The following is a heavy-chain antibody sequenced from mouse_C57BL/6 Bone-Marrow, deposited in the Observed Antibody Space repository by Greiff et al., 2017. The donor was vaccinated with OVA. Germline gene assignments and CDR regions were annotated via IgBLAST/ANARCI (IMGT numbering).Heavy chain of an antibody. CDR3: ARDSSSYFDY. V-gene: IGHV5-9*01. CDR2: ISGGGGNT. Sequence: EVQLVESGGGLVKPGGSLKLSCAASGFTFSSYTMSWVRQTPEKRLEWVATISGGGGNTYYPDSVKGRFTISRDNAKNTLYLQMSSLRSEDTALYYCARDSSSYFDYWGKGTTLTVSS. D-gene: IGHD2-10*02. CDR1: GFTFSSYT. J-gene: IGHJ2*01.